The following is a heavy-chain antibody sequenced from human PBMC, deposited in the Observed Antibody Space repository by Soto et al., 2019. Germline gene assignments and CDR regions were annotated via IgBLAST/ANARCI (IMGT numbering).Heavy chain of an antibody. Sequence: VKLSGKGCGGSVAGYWSTWVRQKPGKGLEWMGRIDPSDSQTYYSPSFRGHVTISATKSITTVFLQWSSLRASDTAMYYCARDWAHYDFWSGRNWFDPWGQGTLVTVSS. J-gene: IGHJ5*02. CDR2: IDPSDSQT. V-gene: IGHV5-10-1*01. CDR3: ARDWAHYDFWSGRNWFDP. D-gene: IGHD3-3*01. CDR1: GGSVAGYW.